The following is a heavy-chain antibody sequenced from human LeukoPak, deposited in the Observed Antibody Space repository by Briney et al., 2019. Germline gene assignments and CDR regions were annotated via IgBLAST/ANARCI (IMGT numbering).Heavy chain of an antibody. CDR2: ISSSSSYI. J-gene: IGHJ4*02. Sequence: PGGSLRLSCAASGFTFSSYTMNWVRQAPGKGLEWVSSISSSSSYINYADSVNGRFTLSRDNAKNSLYLQMNSLRAEDTAVYYCARVRSWSGQEAYWGQGTLVTVSS. CDR3: ARVRSWSGQEAY. V-gene: IGHV3-21*01. D-gene: IGHD3-3*01. CDR1: GFTFSSYT.